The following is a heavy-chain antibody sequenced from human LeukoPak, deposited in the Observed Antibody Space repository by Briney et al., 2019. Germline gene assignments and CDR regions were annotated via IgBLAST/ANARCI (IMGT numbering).Heavy chain of an antibody. CDR2: ISGSGGGT. J-gene: IGHJ4*02. CDR1: GFTFSSYA. V-gene: IGHV3-23*01. D-gene: IGHD6-19*01. CDR3: AVSSGSRYFAY. Sequence: GGSLRLSCAASGFTFSSYAMSWVRQAPGKGLEWISDISGSGGGTYYADSVKGRFTISRDNSKNTLYLQMNSLRAEDTAVYYCAVSSGSRYFAYWGQGTLVTVSS.